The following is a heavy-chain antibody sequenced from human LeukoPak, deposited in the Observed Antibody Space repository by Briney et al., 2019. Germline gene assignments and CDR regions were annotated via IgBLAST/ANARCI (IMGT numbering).Heavy chain of an antibody. D-gene: IGHD1-26*01. J-gene: IGHJ5*02. V-gene: IGHV1-18*01. CDR2: ISAYNGNT. CDR1: GYTFTSYG. Sequence: GASVKVSCKASGYTFTSYGISWVRQAPGQGLEWMGWISAYNGNTNYAQKLQGRVTVTTDTSTSTAYMELRSLRSDDTAVYYCARVSSGSYYGTGNWFDPWGQGTLVTVSS. CDR3: ARVSSGSYYGTGNWFDP.